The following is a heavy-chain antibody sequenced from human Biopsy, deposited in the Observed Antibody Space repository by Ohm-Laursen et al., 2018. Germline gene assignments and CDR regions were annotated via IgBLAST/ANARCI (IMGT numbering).Heavy chain of an antibody. J-gene: IGHJ5*02. CDR3: AKGYGPDNWFDP. D-gene: IGHD3-16*01. Sequence: SLRLSCAASGFTFSTYAMTWVRQAPGEGLEWVSSITGNGGSTYYPDSVKGRFTISRDNSKNSLYLQMNSLRAEDTAVYYCAKGYGPDNWFDPWGQGTLVTVSS. CDR2: ITGNGGST. V-gene: IGHV3-23*01. CDR1: GFTFSTYA.